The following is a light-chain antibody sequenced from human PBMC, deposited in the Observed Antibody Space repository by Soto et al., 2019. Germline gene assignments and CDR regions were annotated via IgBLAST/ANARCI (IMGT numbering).Light chain of an antibody. Sequence: DIQMTQSPSSLSASVGDRVTITCQASQDIGYYLNWYQHKPGKAPKLLIYDAFNFEIGVPSRFSCGGSGTHCSFTIRGLQTEDIATYYCQYSRHLPLFGPGTKVDMK. CDR1: QDIGYY. J-gene: IGKJ3*01. CDR3: QYSRHLPL. V-gene: IGKV1-33*01. CDR2: DAF.